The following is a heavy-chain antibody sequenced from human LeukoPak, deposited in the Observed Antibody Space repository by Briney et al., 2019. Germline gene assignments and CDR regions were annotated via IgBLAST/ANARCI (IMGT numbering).Heavy chain of an antibody. CDR1: GFTFSSYA. J-gene: IGHJ4*02. Sequence: GGSLRLSCAASGFTFSSYAMNWVRQAPGKGLEWVSAISGSGGSTYYADSVKGRFTISRDNSKNTLHLQMNSLRAEDTAVYYCAKRDFDDYFDYWGQGTLVTVSS. D-gene: IGHD3-9*01. CDR2: ISGSGGST. CDR3: AKRDFDDYFDY. V-gene: IGHV3-23*01.